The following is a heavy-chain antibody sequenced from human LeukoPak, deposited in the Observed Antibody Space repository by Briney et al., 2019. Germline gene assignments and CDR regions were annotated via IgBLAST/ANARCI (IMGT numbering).Heavy chain of an antibody. CDR2: TSVHNGNT. J-gene: IGHJ4*02. D-gene: IGHD2-2*01. V-gene: IGHV1-18*01. CDR3: ARASRFCSGSTCHDY. Sequence: ASVKVSCKASGYTFSNYGIAWVRQAPGQGLEWMGWTSVHNGNTNYAQMLQGRVTMTTDTSTSTAYMELRSLRYDDTAVYYCARASRFCSGSTCHDYWGQGTLVTVSS. CDR1: GYTFSNYG.